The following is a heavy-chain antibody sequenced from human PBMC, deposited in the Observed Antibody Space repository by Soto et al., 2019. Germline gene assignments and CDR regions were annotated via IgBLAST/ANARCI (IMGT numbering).Heavy chain of an antibody. V-gene: IGHV4-59*01. CDR3: ARQETASGSHYLSPFGH. J-gene: IGHJ4*02. CDR1: GGSISSYY. D-gene: IGHD2-21*02. Sequence: PSETLSLTCTVSGGSISSYYWSWIRQPPGKGLEWIGYIYYSGSTNYNPSLKSRVTISVDTSKNQFSLKLSSVTAADTSVYYRARQETASGSHYLSPFGHWGQGILVTVSS. CDR2: IYYSGST.